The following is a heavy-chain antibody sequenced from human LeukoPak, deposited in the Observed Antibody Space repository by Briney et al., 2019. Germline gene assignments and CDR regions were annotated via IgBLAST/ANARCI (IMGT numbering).Heavy chain of an antibody. CDR2: TYPADSDT. Sequence: GESLKISCKGSGYSFTNYWIGWVRQLPGKGLEYMGITYPADSDTRYSPSFQGQVTISADKSISTAYLQWSSLKASDTAMYYCARPGQLGEYTPYYFDFWGQGTLVTVSS. CDR1: GYSFTNYW. D-gene: IGHD3-16*01. CDR3: ARPGQLGEYTPYYFDF. J-gene: IGHJ4*02. V-gene: IGHV5-51*01.